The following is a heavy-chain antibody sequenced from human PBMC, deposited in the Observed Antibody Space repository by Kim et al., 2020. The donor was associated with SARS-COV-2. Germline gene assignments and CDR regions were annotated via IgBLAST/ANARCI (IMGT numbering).Heavy chain of an antibody. J-gene: IGHJ4*02. CDR2: TYNTGST. CDR3: ARVWELAFDH. CDR1: GFTLITDH. D-gene: IGHD1-26*01. Sequence: GGSLRLSCAASGFTLITDHMSWVRQTPGKGLEWVAVTYNTGSTYYADSVEGRFTISRDNSKNMIYLQMNSLRADDTAVYYCARVWELAFDHWGQGSLVTVSS. V-gene: IGHV3-53*01.